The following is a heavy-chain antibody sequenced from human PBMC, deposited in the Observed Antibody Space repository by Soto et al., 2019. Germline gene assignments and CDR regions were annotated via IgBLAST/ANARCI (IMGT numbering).Heavy chain of an antibody. Sequence: GGSLRLSCAASGFTFDDYAMHWVRQAPGKGLEWVSGISWNSGSIGYADSVKGRFTISRDNAKNSLYLQMNSLRAEDTALYYCAKGLLNYDFWSGYYRAFDIWGQGTLVTVSS. D-gene: IGHD3-3*01. CDR1: GFTFDDYA. V-gene: IGHV3-9*01. CDR3: AKGLLNYDFWSGYYRAFDI. J-gene: IGHJ4*02. CDR2: ISWNSGSI.